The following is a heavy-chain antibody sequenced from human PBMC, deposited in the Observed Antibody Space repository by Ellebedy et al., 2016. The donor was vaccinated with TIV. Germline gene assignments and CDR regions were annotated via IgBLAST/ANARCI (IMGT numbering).Heavy chain of an antibody. CDR1: GFTFSSCA. Sequence: GESLKISCAASGFTFSSCAITWVRQDPGKGLEWVASIKQDGSVQYYVDSVRGRFTISRDNSKTSTYLQMNSLRGEDTAVYYCARWAYVNSWYHLDYWGQGTLVTVSS. D-gene: IGHD1-14*01. CDR2: IKQDGSVQ. J-gene: IGHJ4*02. CDR3: ARWAYVNSWYHLDY. V-gene: IGHV3-7*01.